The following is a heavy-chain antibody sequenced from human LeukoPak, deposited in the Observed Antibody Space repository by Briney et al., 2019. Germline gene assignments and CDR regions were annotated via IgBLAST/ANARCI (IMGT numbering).Heavy chain of an antibody. CDR2: IYHSGNT. V-gene: IGHV4-4*09. J-gene: IGHJ4*02. D-gene: IGHD6-19*01. Sequence: PSETLSLTCNVSGASMSSNYWSWIRQPPGKGLEWIGYIYHSGNTNYSPSLESRVTMSVDESKNQFSLRVHFVSAADTAVYYCASTRRAAVAGRFDSWGQGTLVTVSA. CDR1: GASMSSNY. CDR3: ASTRRAAVAGRFDS.